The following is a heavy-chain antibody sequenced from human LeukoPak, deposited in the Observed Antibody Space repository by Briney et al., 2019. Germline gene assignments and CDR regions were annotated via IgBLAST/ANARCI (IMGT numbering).Heavy chain of an antibody. CDR2: INPSGGST. Sequence: LWASVKVSCKASGYTFTSYYMHWVRQAPGQGLEWMGIINPSGGSTSYAQKFQGRVTMTRDTSTSTVYMELSSLRSEDTAVYYCANGNRCTSPNCLGYYYFYMDVWGKGTTVTVSS. D-gene: IGHD2-8*01. V-gene: IGHV1-46*01. CDR1: GYTFTSYY. J-gene: IGHJ6*03. CDR3: ANGNRCTSPNCLGYYYFYMDV.